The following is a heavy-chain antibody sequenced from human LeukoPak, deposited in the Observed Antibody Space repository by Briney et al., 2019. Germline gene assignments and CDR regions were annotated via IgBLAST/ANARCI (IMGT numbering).Heavy chain of an antibody. D-gene: IGHD2-2*02. CDR2: INHSGST. CDR1: GGSISSGGYY. J-gene: IGHJ5*02. V-gene: IGHV4-39*07. CDR3: ARGLGYCSSTSCYKWFDP. Sequence: SETLSLTCTVSGGSISSGGYYWSWIRQPPGKGLEWIGEINHSGSTNYNPSLKSRVTISVDTSKNQFSLKLSSVTAADTAVYYCARGLGYCSSTSCYKWFDPWGQGTLVTVSS.